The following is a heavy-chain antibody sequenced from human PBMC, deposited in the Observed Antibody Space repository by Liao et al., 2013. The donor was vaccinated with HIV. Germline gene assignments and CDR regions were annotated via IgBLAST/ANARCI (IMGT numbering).Heavy chain of an antibody. V-gene: IGHV4-59*11. J-gene: IGHJ3*02. CDR1: GGSISSHY. CDR3: ARHQEFLMGESDHDAFDI. Sequence: QVQLKESGPGLVKPSETLSLTCTVSGGSISSHYWSWIRQPPGKGLEWIGYIYYSGTTYYNPSLKSRVTTSLDTSKNHFSLKLTSVTAADTAVYYCARHQEFLMGESDHDAFDIWGQGTLVTVSS. D-gene: IGHD3-10*01. CDR2: IYYSGTT.